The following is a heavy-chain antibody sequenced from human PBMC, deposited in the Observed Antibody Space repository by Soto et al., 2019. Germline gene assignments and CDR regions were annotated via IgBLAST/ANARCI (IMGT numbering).Heavy chain of an antibody. CDR2: IYYSGST. D-gene: IGHD1-7*01. J-gene: IGHJ6*02. CDR1: GGSISSSSYY. Sequence: SETLSLTCTVSGGSISSSSYYWGWIRQPPGKGLEWIGSIYYSGSTYYNPSLKSRVTISVDTSKNQFSLKLSSVTAADTAVYYCARPGVGTGTTWFGYYGMDVWGQGTTVIVSS. CDR3: ARPGVGTGTTWFGYYGMDV. V-gene: IGHV4-39*01.